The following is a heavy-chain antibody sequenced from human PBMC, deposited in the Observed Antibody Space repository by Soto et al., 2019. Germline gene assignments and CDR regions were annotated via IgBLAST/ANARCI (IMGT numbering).Heavy chain of an antibody. V-gene: IGHV3-15*07. CDR1: GFTFTNAW. CDR2: IKSKIDGGTT. CDR3: TTDSHSTMIVVRFDS. J-gene: IGHJ4*01. D-gene: IGHD3-22*01. Sequence: EVQLVESGGGLVKPGESLRLSCAASGFTFTNAWINWVRQAPGKGLEWVGRIKSKIDGGTTDFAAPVKGRFAIPRDDTQILCYLQMTILKIDDAAVYFCTTDSHSTMIVVRFDSWGHGTLVTVSS.